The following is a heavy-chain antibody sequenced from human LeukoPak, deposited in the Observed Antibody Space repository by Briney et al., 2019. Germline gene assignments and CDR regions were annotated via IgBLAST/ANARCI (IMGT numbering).Heavy chain of an antibody. V-gene: IGHV3-53*01. CDR1: GFTFNRCW. D-gene: IGHD5-12*01. CDR3: ARSITLDY. J-gene: IGHJ4*02. CDR2: IYSGGST. Sequence: GSLRLSCVVSGFTFNRCWMSWVRQAPGKGLEWVSIIYSGGSTYYADSVKGRFTISRDNSKNTLYLQMNSLRAEDTAVYYCARSITLDYWGQGTLVTVSS.